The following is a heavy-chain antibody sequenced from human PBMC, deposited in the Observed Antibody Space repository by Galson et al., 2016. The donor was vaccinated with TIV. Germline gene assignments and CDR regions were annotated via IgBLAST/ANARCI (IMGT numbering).Heavy chain of an antibody. CDR2: MNPNISHA. CDR1: GYTFNNYA. V-gene: IGHV1-8*01. J-gene: IGHJ4*02. CDR3: ARARGGYCSGGSCLPGY. D-gene: IGHD2-15*01. Sequence: SVKVSCKASGYTFNNYAISWVRQAPGQGLQWMGWMNPNISHAAYAQTFQGRVTITGNNSATTAHMDVRSLRFEDTAVYYCARARGGYCSGGSCLPGYWGQGTLVTVSS.